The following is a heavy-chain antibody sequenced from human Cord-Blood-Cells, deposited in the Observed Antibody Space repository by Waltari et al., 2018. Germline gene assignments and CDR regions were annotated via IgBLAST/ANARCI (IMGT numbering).Heavy chain of an antibody. V-gene: IGHV4-39*01. D-gene: IGHD3-10*01. J-gene: IGHJ4*02. Sequence: QLQLQESGPGLVKPSETLSLTCTVPGGSISSSSYYWGWIRQPPGKGLEWIGSIYYSGSTYYNPSLKSRVTISVDTSKNQFSLKLSSVTAADTAVYYCARHEPPYIYGSGSYYNGDYWGQGTLVTVSS. CDR1: GGSISSSSYY. CDR3: ARHEPPYIYGSGSYYNGDY. CDR2: IYYSGST.